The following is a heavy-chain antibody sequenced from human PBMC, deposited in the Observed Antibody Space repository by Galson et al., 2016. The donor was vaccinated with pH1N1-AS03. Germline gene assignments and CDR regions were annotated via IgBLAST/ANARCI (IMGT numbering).Heavy chain of an antibody. CDR3: ARTSGSRTYPFDY. D-gene: IGHD3-10*01. V-gene: IGHV5-51*01. J-gene: IGHJ4*02. Sequence: QSGAEVTKPGESLKISCRASGYNFTDYWIAWVRQMPGKGLEWMGIIFPADSDARYTPSFQGQVTISADKSISTAYLQWGSLKASDTAVYYCARTSGSRTYPFDYWGQGALVSVSS. CDR1: GYNFTDYW. CDR2: IFPADSDA.